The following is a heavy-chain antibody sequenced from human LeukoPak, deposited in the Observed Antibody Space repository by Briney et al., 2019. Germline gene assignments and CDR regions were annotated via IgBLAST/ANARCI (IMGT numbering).Heavy chain of an antibody. V-gene: IGHV4-4*07. J-gene: IGHJ6*03. CDR1: GGLINSYY. D-gene: IGHD3-9*01. CDR3: APPNGFDRGYYYYMDV. Sequence: PSETLSLTCTVSGGLINSYYWSWIRQPAGKGLEWIGRVYTSGITNYNPSLKSRITMSVDTSKNQFSLKLTSVTAADTAVYYCAPPNGFDRGYYYYMDVWGKGTTVTVSS. CDR2: VYTSGIT.